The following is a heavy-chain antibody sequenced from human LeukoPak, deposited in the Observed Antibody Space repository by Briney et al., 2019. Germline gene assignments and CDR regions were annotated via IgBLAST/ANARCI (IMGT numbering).Heavy chain of an antibody. CDR3: AKDFSTMIVVVTYYFDY. J-gene: IGHJ4*02. CDR1: GFTFSSYG. D-gene: IGHD3-22*01. V-gene: IGHV3-30*02. Sequence: PGGSLRLSCAASGFTFSSYGMHWVRQAPGKGLEWVAFIRYDGSNKYYADSVKGRFTISRDNFKNTLYLQMNSLRAEDTAVYYCAKDFSTMIVVVTYYFDYWGQGTLVTVSS. CDR2: IRYDGSNK.